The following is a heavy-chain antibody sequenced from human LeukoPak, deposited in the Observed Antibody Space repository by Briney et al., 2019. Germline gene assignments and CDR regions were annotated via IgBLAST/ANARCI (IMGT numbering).Heavy chain of an antibody. V-gene: IGHV3-23*01. CDR2: ISGSGGST. J-gene: IGHJ4*02. CDR3: AKDSCSGGSCYSG. Sequence: QSGGSLRLSCAASGFTFSSYAMSWVRQAPGKGLEWVSAISGSGGSTYYADSVKGRFTISRDNSKNTLYLQMNSLRAEDTAVYYCAKDSCSGGSCYSGWGQGTLVTVSS. D-gene: IGHD2-15*01. CDR1: GFTFSSYA.